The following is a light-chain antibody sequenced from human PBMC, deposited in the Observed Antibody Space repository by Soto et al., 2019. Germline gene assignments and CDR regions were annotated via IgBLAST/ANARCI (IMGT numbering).Light chain of an antibody. CDR2: KVS. J-gene: IGKJ2*01. CDR1: QSPEYSDGNTY. Sequence: DVVMTQSPLSLPVTLGQPASISCRSSQSPEYSDGNTYLNWFQQRPGQSLRRLIYKVSNRDSGVPDRFSGSGSGTDFTLRISSVEAEDVGVYYCMQGTHWPYTFGQGTKLEIK. V-gene: IGKV2-30*01. CDR3: MQGTHWPYT.